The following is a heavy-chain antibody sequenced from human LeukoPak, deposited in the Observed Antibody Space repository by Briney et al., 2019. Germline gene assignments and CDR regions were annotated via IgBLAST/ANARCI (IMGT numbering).Heavy chain of an antibody. J-gene: IGHJ1*01. CDR1: GASVSSASY. D-gene: IGHD1-14*01. Sequence: SETLSLTCTVSGASVSSASYWTWIRQPPGKGVEWIAHIYNGVNTNYNPSLKSRVTISVDTSKNQFSLKLSSVTAADTAVYYCARGSPEIRGLRHEYFQHWGQGTLVTVSS. CDR3: ARGSPEIRGLRHEYFQH. V-gene: IGHV4-61*01. CDR2: IYNGVNT.